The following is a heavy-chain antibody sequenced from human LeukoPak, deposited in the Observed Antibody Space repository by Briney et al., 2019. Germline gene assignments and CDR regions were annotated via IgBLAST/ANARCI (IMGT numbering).Heavy chain of an antibody. Sequence: ASVKVSCKASGYTFTSSGISWVRQAPGQGLDWMGWISLYSVNTKYAQNLQGRVAMTTVTSTSTAYMELRSLRSDDTAVYYCARGTSYGDFSLDFWGQGTLVTVSS. CDR3: ARGTSYGDFSLDF. CDR2: ISLYSVNT. CDR1: GYTFTSSG. J-gene: IGHJ4*02. V-gene: IGHV1-18*01. D-gene: IGHD4-17*01.